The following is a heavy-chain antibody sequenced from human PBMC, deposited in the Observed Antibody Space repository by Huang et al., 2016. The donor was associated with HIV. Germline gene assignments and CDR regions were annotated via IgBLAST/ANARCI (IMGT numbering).Heavy chain of an antibody. Sequence: QVHLQESGPGLVKPSETLSITCSVSGGSISDHHWGWIRQSPRKGLEGIGSVYDNGTTNYNPALKSRVTIFLDKSKNQRSLNLGSMTAADTAIYYCARDNWVPFLTTFDSWGPGSLVTVSS. CDR1: GGSISDHH. J-gene: IGHJ4*02. CDR2: VYDNGTT. D-gene: IGHD1-1*01. V-gene: IGHV4-59*11. CDR3: ARDNWVPFLTTFDS.